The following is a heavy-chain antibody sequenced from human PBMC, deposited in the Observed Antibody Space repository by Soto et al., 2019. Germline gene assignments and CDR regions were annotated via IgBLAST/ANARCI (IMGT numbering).Heavy chain of an antibody. D-gene: IGHD2-8*01. J-gene: IGHJ6*02. Sequence: QVQLVESGGGVVQSGRSLRLSCAASGFTFSSYAMHWVRQAPGKGLEWVAVISYDGSNKYYADSVKGRFTISRDNSKNTLYLQMNSLRAEDTAVYYCARANWGAHAIDYYYGMDVWGQGTTVTVSS. CDR2: ISYDGSNK. V-gene: IGHV3-30-3*01. CDR3: ARANWGAHAIDYYYGMDV. CDR1: GFTFSSYA.